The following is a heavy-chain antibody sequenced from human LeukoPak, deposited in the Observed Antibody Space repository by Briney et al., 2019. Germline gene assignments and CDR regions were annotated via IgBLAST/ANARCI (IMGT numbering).Heavy chain of an antibody. J-gene: IGHJ6*03. CDR1: GYTFTCYD. CDR2: MNPNSGNT. Sequence: GASVKVSCKASGYTFTCYDINWVRQATGQGLEWMGWMNPNSGNTGYAQKFQGRVTITRNTSISTAYMELSSLRSEDTAVYYCARVNWSPNSSSWYGRYYYYMDVWGKGTTVTVSS. D-gene: IGHD6-13*01. CDR3: ARVNWSPNSSSWYGRYYYYMDV. V-gene: IGHV1-8*03.